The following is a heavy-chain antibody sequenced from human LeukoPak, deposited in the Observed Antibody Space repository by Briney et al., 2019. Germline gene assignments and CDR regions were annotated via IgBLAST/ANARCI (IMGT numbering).Heavy chain of an antibody. CDR3: ARVRTLGVLGPDRYYYDSSRGAFDI. CDR2: INAGNGNT. V-gene: IGHV1-3*01. J-gene: IGHJ3*02. CDR1: GYTFTSYA. D-gene: IGHD3-22*01. Sequence: ASVKVSCKASGYTFTSYAMHWVRQAPGQRLEWMGWINAGNGNTKYSQKFQGRVTITRDTSASTAYMELSSLRSEDTAVYYCARVRTLGVLGPDRYYYDSSRGAFDIWGQGTMVTVSS.